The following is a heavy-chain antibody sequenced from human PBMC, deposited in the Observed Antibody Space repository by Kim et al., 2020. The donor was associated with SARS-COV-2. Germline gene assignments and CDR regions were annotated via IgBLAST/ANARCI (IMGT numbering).Heavy chain of an antibody. D-gene: IGHD3-10*01. CDR1: GASVSTYY. CDR2: VYTSGNT. CDR3: ARHGSWFDP. Sequence: SETLSLTCTVSGASVSTYYWTWIRQSAGKGLEWIGRVYTSGNTTYKPSLRSRVTMSLDTSKNHFSLKLSSVTAADTAVYYCARHGSWFDPWGQGILVTVSS. V-gene: IGHV4-4*07. J-gene: IGHJ5*02.